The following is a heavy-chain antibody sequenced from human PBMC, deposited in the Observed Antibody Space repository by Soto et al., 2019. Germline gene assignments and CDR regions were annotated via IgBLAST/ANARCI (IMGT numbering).Heavy chain of an antibody. CDR3: ARLPGITTFRSDY. V-gene: IGHV4-39*01. CDR1: GGSISSPSYY. J-gene: IGHJ4*02. D-gene: IGHD1-1*01. CDR2: IYYSGNT. Sequence: QLQLQESGPGLVKPSENLSLTCSVSGGSISSPSYYWGWIRQPPGKGLEWIGSIYYSGNTYYNPSRKSRGTLFVDTSRNQSSLKVDSVTAADTAVYFCARLPGITTFRSDYWGQGTLVTVSS.